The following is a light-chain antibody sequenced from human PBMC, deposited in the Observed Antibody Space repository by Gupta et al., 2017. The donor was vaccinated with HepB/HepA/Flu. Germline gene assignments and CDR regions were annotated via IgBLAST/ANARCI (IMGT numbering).Light chain of an antibody. CDR1: KLGDKY. CDR2: KDS. CDR3: QAWDSSNVV. V-gene: IGLV3-1*01. Sequence: SYELTQPPSVSVSPGQTASITCSGDKLGDKYACWYQQKPGQSPVLVIYKDSKRPSGIPERFSGSNSGNTATLTISGTQAMDEADYYCQAWDSSNVVFGGGTKLTVL. J-gene: IGLJ2*01.